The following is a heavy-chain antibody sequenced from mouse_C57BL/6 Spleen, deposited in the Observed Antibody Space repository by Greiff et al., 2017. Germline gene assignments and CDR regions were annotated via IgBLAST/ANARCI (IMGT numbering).Heavy chain of an antibody. CDR1: GYSITSGYY. D-gene: IGHD3-1*01. V-gene: IGHV3-6*01. CDR3: ARDRGVYYFDY. J-gene: IGHJ2*01. CDR2: ISYDGSN. Sequence: VQLQQSGPGLVKPSQSLSLTCSVTGYSITSGYYWNWIRQFPGNKLEWMGYISYDGSNNYNPSLKNRISITRDTSKNQFFLKLNSVTTEDTATYYCARDRGVYYFDYWGQGTTLTVSS.